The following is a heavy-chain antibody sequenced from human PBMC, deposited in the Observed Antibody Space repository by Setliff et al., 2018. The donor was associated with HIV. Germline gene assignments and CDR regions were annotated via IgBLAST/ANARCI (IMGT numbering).Heavy chain of an antibody. CDR3: AKDYTPTFWEYNWFDT. CDR2: VSPGSTVT. V-gene: IGHV3-23*01. D-gene: IGHD3-3*01. J-gene: IGHJ5*02. Sequence: GGSLRLSCAASGFAFSTYDMNWVRQTPGKGLEWVADVSPGSTVTRYLDSVKGRFTVSRDNSKDTLFLQMNSLRAEGTAIYFCAKDYTPTFWEYNWFDTWGQGTLVTVSS. CDR1: GFAFSTYD.